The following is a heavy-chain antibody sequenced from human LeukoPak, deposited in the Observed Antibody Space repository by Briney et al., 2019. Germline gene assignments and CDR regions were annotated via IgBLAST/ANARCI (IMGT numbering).Heavy chain of an antibody. CDR2: INPSGGST. CDR3: ARLWFGGQRVFDY. J-gene: IGHJ4*02. D-gene: IGHD3-10*01. V-gene: IGHV1-46*01. Sequence: TVKVSCKASGYTFTSYYMHWVRQAPGQGLEWMGIINPSGGSTSYAQRFQGRVTMTRDTSTSTVYMELSSLRSEDTAVYYCARLWFGGQRVFDYWGQGTLVTVSS. CDR1: GYTFTSYY.